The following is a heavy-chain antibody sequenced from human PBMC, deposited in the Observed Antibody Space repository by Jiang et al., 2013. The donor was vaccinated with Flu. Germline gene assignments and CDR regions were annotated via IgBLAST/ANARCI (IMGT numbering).Heavy chain of an antibody. CDR2: IIPIFGTA. D-gene: IGHD4-17*01. V-gene: IGHV1-69*01. Sequence: GAEVKKPGSSVKVSCKASGGTFSSYAISWVRQAPGQGLEWMGGIIPIFGTANYAQKFQGRVTITADESTSTAYMELSSLRSEDTAVYYCARGNYGEYSSGGVYGMDVWGQGTTVTVSS. J-gene: IGHJ6*02. CDR1: GGTFSSYA. CDR3: ARGNYGEYSSGGVYGMDV.